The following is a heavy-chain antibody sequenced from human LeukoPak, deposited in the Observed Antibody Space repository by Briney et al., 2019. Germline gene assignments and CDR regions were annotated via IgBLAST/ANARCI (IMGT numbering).Heavy chain of an antibody. CDR1: GYTFTGYY. Sequence: ASVKVSCKAPGYTFTGYYMHWVRQAPGQGLEWMGWINPNSGGTNYAQKFQGRVTMTRDTSISTAYMELSRLRSDDTAVYYCARDPTSPHHPQFANHYYYYYYMDVWGKGTTVTVSS. V-gene: IGHV1-2*02. J-gene: IGHJ6*03. CDR2: INPNSGGT. D-gene: IGHD3-16*01. CDR3: ARDPTSPHHPQFANHYYYYYYMDV.